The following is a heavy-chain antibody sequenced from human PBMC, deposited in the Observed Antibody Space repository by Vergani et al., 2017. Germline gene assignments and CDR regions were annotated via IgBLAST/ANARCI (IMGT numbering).Heavy chain of an antibody. CDR1: GFTFSSYG. D-gene: IGHD4-17*01. J-gene: IGHJ1*01. CDR3: AKGSTTVTLEYFQH. CDR2: ISYDGTNN. V-gene: IGHV3-30*18. Sequence: QVQLVESGGGVVQPGRSLRLSCAASGFTFSSYGMHWVRQAPGKGLEWVAVISYDGTNNYYADSVKGRFTISRDNSKNTLYLQMNSLRAEDTAVYYCAKGSTTVTLEYFQHWGQGTLVTVSS.